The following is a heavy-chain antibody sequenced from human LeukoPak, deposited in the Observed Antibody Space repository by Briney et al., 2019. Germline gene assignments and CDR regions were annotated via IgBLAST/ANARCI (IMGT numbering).Heavy chain of an antibody. CDR1: GFTVSSNY. D-gene: IGHD3-10*02. Sequence: GGSLRLSCAASGFTVSSNYMNWVRQAPGKGLEWVSVIYSGGSTYYADSVKGRFTISRDNSKNTLYLQMNSLRAEDTAVYYCAKDLYSVLDYWGQGTLVTVSS. CDR2: IYSGGST. CDR3: AKDLYSVLDY. J-gene: IGHJ4*02. V-gene: IGHV3-53*05.